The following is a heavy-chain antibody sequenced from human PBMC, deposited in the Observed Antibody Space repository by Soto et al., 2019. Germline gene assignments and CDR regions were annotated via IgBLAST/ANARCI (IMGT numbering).Heavy chain of an antibody. CDR2: MNPHRGNT. Sequence: VKVSCKASGYTFTSYDINWVRQATGHGLEWMGWMNPHRGNTGYAQKFQGRVTMTRNTSISTAYMELSSLRSEDTAVYYCARGKWELLSGTYYYYGMDVWGQGTTVTVSS. D-gene: IGHD1-26*01. CDR1: GYTFTSYD. J-gene: IGHJ6*02. V-gene: IGHV1-8*01. CDR3: ARGKWELLSGTYYYYGMDV.